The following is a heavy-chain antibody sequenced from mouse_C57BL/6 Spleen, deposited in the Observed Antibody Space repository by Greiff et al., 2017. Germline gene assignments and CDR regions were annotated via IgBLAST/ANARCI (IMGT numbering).Heavy chain of an antibody. CDR1: GFTFSSYA. D-gene: IGHD2-3*01. J-gene: IGHJ3*01. CDR3: TRDEVYDGYSWFAY. Sequence: DVMLVESGEGLVKPGGSLKLSCAASGFTFSSYAMSWVRQTPEKRLEWVAYISSGGDYIYYADTVQGRFTISRDNARNTLYLQMSSLKSEDTAMDYCTRDEVYDGYSWFAYWGQGTLVTVSA. CDR2: ISSGGDYI. V-gene: IGHV5-9-1*02.